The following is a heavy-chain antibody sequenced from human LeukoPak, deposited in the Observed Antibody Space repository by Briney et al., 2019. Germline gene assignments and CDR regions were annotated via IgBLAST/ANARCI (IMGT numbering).Heavy chain of an antibody. V-gene: IGHV3-15*01. J-gene: IGHJ4*02. Sequence: GSLRLSCAASGFSFIHSWMSWVRQAPGKGLEWVGRIKSKKDGGAIDYAALVKGRFTISRDDSKNMVYLQISSLKTEDTAVYYCTTEPRDWGQGTLVTVSS. CDR1: GFSFIHSW. CDR2: IKSKKDGGAI. CDR3: TTEPRD.